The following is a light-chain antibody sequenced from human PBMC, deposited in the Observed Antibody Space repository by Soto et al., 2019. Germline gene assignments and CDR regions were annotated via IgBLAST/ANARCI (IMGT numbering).Light chain of an antibody. CDR1: SSNIGAGND. Sequence: QSVLTQPPSVSGAPGQRVTIPCTGSSSNIGAGNDVHWYEKLPGTAPKLLIYGNNNRPSGVTDRLSGSKSGTSASLAITGLQAEDEADYYCQSYDSSLSGWVFGGGTKVTVL. V-gene: IGLV1-40*01. J-gene: IGLJ3*02. CDR3: QSYDSSLSGWV. CDR2: GNN.